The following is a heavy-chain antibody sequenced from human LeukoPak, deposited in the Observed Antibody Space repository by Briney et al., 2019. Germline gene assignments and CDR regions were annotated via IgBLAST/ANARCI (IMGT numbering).Heavy chain of an antibody. Sequence: PSETLSLTCTVSGGSISCYYWNWIRQPPGKGLEWIGYIYYSGSTNYSPSLKSRVTISVDTSKNQFSLKLSSVTAADTAVYYCASFDSSGSHAFDIWGQGTMVTVSS. CDR2: IYYSGST. V-gene: IGHV4-59*01. CDR3: ASFDSSGSHAFDI. J-gene: IGHJ3*02. D-gene: IGHD3-22*01. CDR1: GGSISCYY.